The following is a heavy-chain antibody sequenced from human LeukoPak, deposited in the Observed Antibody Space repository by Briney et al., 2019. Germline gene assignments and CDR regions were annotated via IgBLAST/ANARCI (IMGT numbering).Heavy chain of an antibody. J-gene: IGHJ4*02. D-gene: IGHD3-9*01. Sequence: GGSLRLSCAASGFSFSSYSMNWVRQAPGKGLEWLSYIDDRGSPIKYADSVKGRFTISRDNSKNTLYLQMNCLRAEDTAVYYCAKDLPDYDILTGKDDYWGQGTLVTVSS. CDR3: AKDLPDYDILTGKDDY. CDR2: IDDRGSPI. CDR1: GFSFSSYS. V-gene: IGHV3-23*01.